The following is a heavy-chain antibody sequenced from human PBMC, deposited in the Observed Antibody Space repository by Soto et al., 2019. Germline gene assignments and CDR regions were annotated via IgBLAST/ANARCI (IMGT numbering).Heavy chain of an antibody. CDR2: IYYSGST. CDR1: GGSISSYY. Sequence: QVQLQESGPGLVKPSETLSLTCTVSGGSISSYYWSWIRQPPGKGLEWIGYIYYSGSTNYNPSLTSRVSRAVDTYKNQFPLWLSYVTAADTAVYYCAGMAGGYRFGYFGYWGQGTLVTVCS. CDR3: AGMAGGYRFGYFGY. J-gene: IGHJ4*02. D-gene: IGHD5-18*01. V-gene: IGHV4-59*01.